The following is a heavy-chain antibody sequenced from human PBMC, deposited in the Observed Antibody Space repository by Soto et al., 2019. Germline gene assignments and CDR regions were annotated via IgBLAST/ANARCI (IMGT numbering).Heavy chain of an antibody. D-gene: IGHD2-21*02. CDR2: IYSSGNT. CDR3: ARVAPNCGGDCYDW. V-gene: IGHV4-59*01. CDR1: NGSINGYY. J-gene: IGHJ4*02. Sequence: QVQLQESGPGLVKPSETLSLSCTFSNGSINGYYWSWIRQPPGKGLEWIAYIYSSGNTNYNHSLKRRVSISVDASNNQFSLKVRSVTAADTAVYYCARVAPNCGGDCYDWWGQGTLVTVSS.